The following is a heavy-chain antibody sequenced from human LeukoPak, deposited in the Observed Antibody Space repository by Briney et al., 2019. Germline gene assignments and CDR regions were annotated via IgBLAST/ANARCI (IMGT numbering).Heavy chain of an antibody. J-gene: IGHJ3*02. CDR1: GFTFSSYS. Sequence: GGSLRLSCAASGFTFSSYSMNWVRQAPGKGLEWVSSISSSSSYIYYADSVKGRFTISRDNAKNSLYLQMNSLRAEDTAVYYCARGIVVVAATTSDAFDIWGQGTMVTVSS. CDR3: ARGIVVVAATTSDAFDI. V-gene: IGHV3-21*01. D-gene: IGHD2-15*01. CDR2: ISSSSSYI.